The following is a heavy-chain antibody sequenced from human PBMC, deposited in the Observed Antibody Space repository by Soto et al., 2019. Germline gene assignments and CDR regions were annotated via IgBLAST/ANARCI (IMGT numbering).Heavy chain of an antibody. CDR1: GGSISSGGYY. CDR3: ARGRSEIVVVVAATIYYYYGMDV. V-gene: IGHV4-31*03. Sequence: SETLSLTCTVSGGSISSGGYYWSWIRQHPGKGLEWSGYIYHSGSTYYNPSLKSRVTTSVDTSKNQFSLKLSSVTAADTAVYYCARGRSEIVVVVAATIYYYYGMDVWGQGTTVTVSS. J-gene: IGHJ6*02. CDR2: IYHSGST. D-gene: IGHD2-15*01.